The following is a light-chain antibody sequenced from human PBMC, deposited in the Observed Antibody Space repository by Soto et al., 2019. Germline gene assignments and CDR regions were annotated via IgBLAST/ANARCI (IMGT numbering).Light chain of an antibody. J-gene: IGKJ1*01. CDR1: QSVSSYY. V-gene: IGKV3-20*01. Sequence: IGMTQSPATLSVSPGERATLSCRASQSVSSYYLAWYQQKPGQAPRLLIYSSSSRATGIADRFSGGGSGKDLTLTISXXEPEDFAVYYCQQCGSSPWTFGQGTKVAIK. CDR2: SSS. CDR3: QQCGSSPWT.